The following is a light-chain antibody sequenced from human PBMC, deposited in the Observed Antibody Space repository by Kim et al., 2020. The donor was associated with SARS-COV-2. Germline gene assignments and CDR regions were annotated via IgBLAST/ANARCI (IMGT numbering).Light chain of an antibody. CDR3: QQRSSWPYT. CDR2: DAS. CDR1: QSVSSY. V-gene: IGKV3-11*01. Sequence: SLSPGERAPLSCRASQSVSSYLAWYQQKPGQAPRLLIYDASTRATGIPARFSGSESGTDFTLIISSLEPEDFAVYYCQQRSSWPYTFGQGTKLEI. J-gene: IGKJ2*01.